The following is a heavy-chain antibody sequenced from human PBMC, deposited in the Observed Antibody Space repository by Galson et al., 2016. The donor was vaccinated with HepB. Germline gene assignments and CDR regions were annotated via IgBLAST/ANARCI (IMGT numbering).Heavy chain of an antibody. V-gene: IGHV3-53*05. Sequence: SLRLSCAVSGFTLSTNYMTWVRRAPGKGLEWVSIVYGGGTTFYAGPVEGRFTVSRDFATSTVYLVMNSLTSEDTAMYYCARDHGADCGSDGYAGWFDPWGQGSLVIVSS. D-gene: IGHD2-21*02. CDR3: ARDHGADCGSDGYAGWFDP. CDR1: GFTLSTNY. CDR2: VYGGGTT. J-gene: IGHJ5*02.